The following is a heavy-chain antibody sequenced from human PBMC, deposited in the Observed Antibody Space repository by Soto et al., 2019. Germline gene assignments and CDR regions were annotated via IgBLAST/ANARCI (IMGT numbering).Heavy chain of an antibody. Sequence: GASVKVSCKASGYTFASYDINWVRQATGQGLEWMGWMNPNSGNTGYAQKFQGRVTMTRNTPISTAYMELSSLRSEDTAVYYCARVDGYYYDSSGSSDYWGQGTLVTVSS. J-gene: IGHJ4*02. D-gene: IGHD3-22*01. CDR3: ARVDGYYYDSSGSSDY. CDR2: MNPNSGNT. V-gene: IGHV1-8*01. CDR1: GYTFASYD.